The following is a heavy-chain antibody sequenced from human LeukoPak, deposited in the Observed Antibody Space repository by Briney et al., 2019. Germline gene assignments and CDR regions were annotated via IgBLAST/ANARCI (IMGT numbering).Heavy chain of an antibody. V-gene: IGHV4-38-2*01. CDR3: ARAGYCSGGSCYVLPDAFDI. CDR1: GYSISSGYY. D-gene: IGHD2-15*01. J-gene: IGHJ3*02. Sequence: PSETLSLTCAVSGYSISSGYYWGWIRQPPGKGLEWIGSIYHSGSTYYNPSLKSRVTISVDTSKNQFSLKLSSVTAADTAVYYCARAGYCSGGSCYVLPDAFDIWGQGTMVTVSS. CDR2: IYHSGST.